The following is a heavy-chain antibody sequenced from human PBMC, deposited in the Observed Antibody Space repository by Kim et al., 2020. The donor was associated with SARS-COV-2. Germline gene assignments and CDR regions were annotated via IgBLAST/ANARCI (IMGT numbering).Heavy chain of an antibody. CDR2: IFGSGSGT. CDR3: AKHLHVSSVTFYWYFDL. D-gene: IGHD6-13*01. CDR1: TPSNAA. J-gene: IGHJ2*01. Sequence: GGSLRLSCAVTPSNAAMSWVRQAPGKGPEWVAGIFGSGSGTYYADSVKGRFTISRDNFKNMVYLEMYNLRVEDTAVYYCAKHLHVSSVTFYWYFDLWGRGTLVTVSS. V-gene: IGHV3-23*01.